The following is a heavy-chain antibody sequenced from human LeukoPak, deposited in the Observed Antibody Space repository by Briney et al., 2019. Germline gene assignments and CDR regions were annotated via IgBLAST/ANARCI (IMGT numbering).Heavy chain of an antibody. CDR1: GFTFSSYG. J-gene: IGHJ3*02. V-gene: IGHV3-30*18. CDR3: AKVGDYDSSGYSNAFDI. CDR2: ISYDGSNK. D-gene: IGHD3-22*01. Sequence: GGSLRLSCAASGFTFSSYGMPWVRQAPGKGLEWVAVISYDGSNKYYADSVKGRFTISRDNSKNTLYLQMNSLRAEDTAVYYCAKVGDYDSSGYSNAFDIWGQGTMVTVSS.